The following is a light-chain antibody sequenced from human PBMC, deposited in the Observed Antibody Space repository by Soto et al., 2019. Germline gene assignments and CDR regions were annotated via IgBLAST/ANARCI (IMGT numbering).Light chain of an antibody. CDR3: MQALQTPPYN. CDR2: LGS. CDR1: QSLLHSNGYNY. V-gene: IGKV2-28*01. J-gene: IGKJ2*01. Sequence: DIVMTQSPLSLPVTPGEPASISCRSSQSLLHSNGYNYLDWYLQKPGQSPQLLIYLGSNRASGVPHRFSGSGSGSDFTLKISRVEAEYVGVYYCMQALQTPPYNFGQGTKLVIK.